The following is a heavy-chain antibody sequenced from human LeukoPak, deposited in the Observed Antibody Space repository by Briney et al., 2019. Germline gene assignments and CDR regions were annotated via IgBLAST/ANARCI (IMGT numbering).Heavy chain of an antibody. CDR3: ARIGPILGAAWVDY. CDR1: GYSISSNHW. Sequence: SETLSLTCAVSGYSISSNHWWGWIRQPPGKGLEWIGYIFYAGSTYYNPSLKSRVTMSVDTSKDQFSLRLSSVTAVDTAVYYCARIGPILGAAWVDYWGQGTLVSVSS. CDR2: IFYAGST. J-gene: IGHJ4*02. D-gene: IGHD3-3*02. V-gene: IGHV4-28*01.